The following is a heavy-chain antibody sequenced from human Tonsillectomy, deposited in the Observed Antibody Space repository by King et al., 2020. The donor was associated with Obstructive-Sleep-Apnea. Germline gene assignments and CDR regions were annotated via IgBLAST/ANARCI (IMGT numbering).Heavy chain of an antibody. V-gene: IGHV3-7*01. D-gene: IGHD6-19*01. J-gene: IGHJ4*02. CDR1: GFTFSDFW. CDR3: ATMSGIAVAGTFDF. Sequence: VQLVESGGGLVQPGGSLRLSCVASGFTFSDFWMSWVRQAPGKGLEWVANIKQDGSDRYYVASVKGRFTISRDNAKNSLFLQMNSLRAEDTALYYCATMSGIAVAGTFDFWGQGTLVTVSS. CDR2: IKQDGSDR.